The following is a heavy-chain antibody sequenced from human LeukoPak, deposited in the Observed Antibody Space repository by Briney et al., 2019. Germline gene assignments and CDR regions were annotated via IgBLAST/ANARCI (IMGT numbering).Heavy chain of an antibody. V-gene: IGHV1-69*06. CDR2: IIPIFGTA. CDR1: GGTFSSYA. Sequence: SVKVSCKASGGTFSSYAISWVRQAPGQGLEWMGGIIPIFGTANYAQKFQGRVTITADKSTSTAYMELSSLRSEDTAVYYCAREGPERPYYMDVWGKGTTVTVSS. J-gene: IGHJ6*03. CDR3: AREGPERPYYMDV.